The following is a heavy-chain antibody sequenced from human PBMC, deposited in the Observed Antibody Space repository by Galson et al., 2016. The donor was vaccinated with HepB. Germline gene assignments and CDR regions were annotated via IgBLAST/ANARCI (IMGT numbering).Heavy chain of an antibody. Sequence: TLSLTCTVSGTSLDSGGSYWTWIRQHPVKGLEWLGHIYYTGTSFYNPSLQSRATLSVETSTNQFSLRLKSVTAADTAVYFCARSIQGGKFDTWGQGTPVTVSS. CDR2: IYYTGTS. CDR1: GTSLDSGGSY. D-gene: IGHD1-26*01. CDR3: ARSIQGGKFDT. J-gene: IGHJ5*02. V-gene: IGHV4-31*03.